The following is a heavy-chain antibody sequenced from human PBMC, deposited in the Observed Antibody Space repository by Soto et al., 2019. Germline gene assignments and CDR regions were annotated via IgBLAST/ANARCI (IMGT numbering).Heavy chain of an antibody. CDR2: INPNSGGT. CDR1: GYTFTGYY. CDR3: ASLHNYYDSSGYFAFDI. J-gene: IGHJ3*02. D-gene: IGHD3-22*01. Sequence: RASVKVSCKASGYTFTGYYMHWVRQAPGQGLEWMGWINPNSGGTNYAQKFQGRVTMTRDTSISTAYMELSRLRSDDTAVYYCASLHNYYDSSGYFAFDIWGQGTMVTVSS. V-gene: IGHV1-2*02.